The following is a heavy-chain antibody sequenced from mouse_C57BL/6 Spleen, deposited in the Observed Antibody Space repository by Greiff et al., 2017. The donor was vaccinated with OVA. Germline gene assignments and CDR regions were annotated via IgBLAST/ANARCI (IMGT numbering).Heavy chain of an antibody. CDR1: GFTFSSYA. V-gene: IGHV5-9-1*02. CDR2: ISSGGDYI. Sequence: EVKVVESGEGLVKPGGSLKLSCAASGFTFSSYAMSWVRQTPEKRLEWVAYISSGGDYIYYADTVKGRFTISRDNARNTLYLQMSSLKYEDTAMYYCTRERGYFDYWGQGTTLTVSS. J-gene: IGHJ2*01. CDR3: TRERGYFDY.